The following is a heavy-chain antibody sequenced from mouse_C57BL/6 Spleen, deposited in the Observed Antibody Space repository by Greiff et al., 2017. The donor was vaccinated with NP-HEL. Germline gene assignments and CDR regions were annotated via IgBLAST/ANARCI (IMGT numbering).Heavy chain of an antibody. D-gene: IGHD1-1*01. V-gene: IGHV1-80*01. Sequence: VQLQESGAELVKPGASVKISCKASGYAFSSYWMNWVKQRPGKGLEWIGQIYPGDGDTNYNGKFKGKATLTADKSSSTAYMQLSSLTSEDSAVYLCAREATVVAEYYFDYWGQGTTLTVSS. CDR1: GYAFSSYW. J-gene: IGHJ2*01. CDR2: IYPGDGDT. CDR3: AREATVVAEYYFDY.